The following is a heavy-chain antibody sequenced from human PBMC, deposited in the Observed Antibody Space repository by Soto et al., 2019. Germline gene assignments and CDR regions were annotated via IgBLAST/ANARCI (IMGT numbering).Heavy chain of an antibody. CDR2: IYYRENT. CDR1: GDSINSDKYY. J-gene: IGHJ4*02. D-gene: IGHD3-9*01. CDR3: ARLEGLATISYYFDF. V-gene: IGHV4-39*01. Sequence: QLQLQESGPGLVKPSETLSLTCSVSGDSINSDKYYWGWIRQTPGKGLEWIGSIYYRENTYYNPSLQSRVTISLDKSKCQFSLKLNSVTAADSAVYFCARLEGLATISYYFDFWGQGALVTVSS.